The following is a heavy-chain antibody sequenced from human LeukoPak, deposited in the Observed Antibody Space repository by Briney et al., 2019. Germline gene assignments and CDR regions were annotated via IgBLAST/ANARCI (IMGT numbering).Heavy chain of an antibody. CDR3: ARETYCSSTSCYARYYYYYGMDV. CDR1: GYTFTSYG. V-gene: IGHV1-18*01. CDR2: ISAYNGNT. J-gene: IGHJ6*02. D-gene: IGHD2-2*01. Sequence: ASVKVSCKASGYTFTSYGISWVRQAPGQGLEWMGWISAYNGNTNYAQKLQGRVIMTTDTSTSTAYMELRSLRSDDTAVYYCARETYCSSTSCYARYYYYYGMDVWGQGTTVTVSS.